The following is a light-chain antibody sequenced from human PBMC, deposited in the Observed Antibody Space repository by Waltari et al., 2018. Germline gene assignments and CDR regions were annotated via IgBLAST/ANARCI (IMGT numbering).Light chain of an antibody. CDR3: QQYDSYSYT. CDR2: KAS. CDR1: QSIRSW. Sequence: DIQMTQSPSTLSASIGDRVTITCRASQSIRSWLAWYQQKPGKAPKLLIYKASNLESGFPSRFSGSGSGTEFTLTISSLQPDDFATYYCQQYDSYSYTFGQGTKLEIK. J-gene: IGKJ2*01. V-gene: IGKV1-5*03.